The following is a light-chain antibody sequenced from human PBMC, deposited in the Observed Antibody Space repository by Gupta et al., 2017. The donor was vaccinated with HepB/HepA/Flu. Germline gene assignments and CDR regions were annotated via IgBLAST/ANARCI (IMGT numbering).Light chain of an antibody. CDR2: WAS. CDR3: QQYYHSPQT. J-gene: IGKJ1*01. V-gene: IGKV4-1*01. Sequence: DIVMAPSPDSLAVSLVERATINCKPSQSLLSSANNRSYLAWYQQKPGQPPKMLFYWASTRESGVPDRFSASGSGTEFTLTIDGLQAEDAAVYYCQQYYHSPQTFGPGTKVEIK. CDR1: QSLLSSANNRSY.